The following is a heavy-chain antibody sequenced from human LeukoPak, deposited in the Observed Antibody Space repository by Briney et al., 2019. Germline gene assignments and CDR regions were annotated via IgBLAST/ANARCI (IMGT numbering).Heavy chain of an antibody. D-gene: IGHD2-2*01. J-gene: IGHJ5*02. V-gene: IGHV4-31*03. CDR3: ARWIVVVPAAESGFDP. CDR1: GGSISSGGYY. Sequence: SETLSLTCTVSGGSISSGGYYWSWIGQHPGKGLEWIGYTYYSGSTYYNPSPKSRVTISVDTSKNQFSLKLSSVTAADTAVYYSARWIVVVPAAESGFDPWGQGTLVTVSS. CDR2: TYYSGST.